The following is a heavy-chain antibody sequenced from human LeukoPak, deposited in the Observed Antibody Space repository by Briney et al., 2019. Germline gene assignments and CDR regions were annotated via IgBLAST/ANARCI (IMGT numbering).Heavy chain of an antibody. D-gene: IGHD5-12*01. CDR1: GYTFTGYY. CDR3: ARSTDIVATSGADY. V-gene: IGHV1-2*02. CDR2: FNPRSGGT. Sequence: ASVKVSCKASGYTFTGYYLHWVRQAPGQGLEWMGWFNPRSGGTNYAQKFQDRVTMTRDTSITTAYMELSRLGSDDTAVYYCARSTDIVATSGADYWGQGTLVTVSS. J-gene: IGHJ4*02.